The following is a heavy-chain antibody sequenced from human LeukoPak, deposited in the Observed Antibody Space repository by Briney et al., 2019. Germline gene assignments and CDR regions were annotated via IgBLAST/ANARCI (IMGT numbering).Heavy chain of an antibody. CDR1: GFTFNNYA. J-gene: IGHJ4*02. CDR3: AKDWRDDSKCHGDCLDY. CDR2: ISGGGETT. Sequence: PGGSLRLSCAASGFTFNNYAMNWVRQAPGEGLEWVSSISGGGETTYYADSAKGRFTISRDNSQNTLYLQMNSLRAEDTAVYYCAKDWRDDSKCHGDCLDYWGQGALVTVSS. D-gene: IGHD2-21*02. V-gene: IGHV3-23*01.